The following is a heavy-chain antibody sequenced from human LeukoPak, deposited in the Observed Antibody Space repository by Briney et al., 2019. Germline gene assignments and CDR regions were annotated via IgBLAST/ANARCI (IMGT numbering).Heavy chain of an antibody. V-gene: IGHV3-30*01. CDR3: ARKTYYYYYMDV. Sequence: GGSLRLSCAASGFTFSSYAMHWVGQAPGKGLEWVAVISYDGSNKYYADSVKGRFTISRDNSKNTLYLQMNSLRAEDTAVYYCARKTYYYYYMDVWGKGTTVTVSS. CDR1: GFTFSSYA. CDR2: ISYDGSNK. J-gene: IGHJ6*03.